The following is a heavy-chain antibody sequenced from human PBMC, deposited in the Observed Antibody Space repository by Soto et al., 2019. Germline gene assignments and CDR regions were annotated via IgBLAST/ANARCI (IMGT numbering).Heavy chain of an antibody. D-gene: IGHD1-7*01. CDR1: GGSISSGDYY. J-gene: IGHJ4*02. CDR2: IYYSGSP. Sequence: QVQLQESGPGLVKPSQTLSLTCTVSGGSISSGDYYWSWIRQPPGKGLEWIGYIYYSGSPYYNPSLKSRVTLSVDASKNQFSLKLSSVTAADTAVYYCAKTRPGYNWNYGAWDYWGQGTLVTVSS. V-gene: IGHV4-30-4*01. CDR3: AKTRPGYNWNYGAWDY.